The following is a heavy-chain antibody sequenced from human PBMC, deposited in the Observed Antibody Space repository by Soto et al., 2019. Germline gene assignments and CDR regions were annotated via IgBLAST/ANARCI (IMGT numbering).Heavy chain of an antibody. V-gene: IGHV3-30-3*01. D-gene: IGHD6-6*01. Sequence: GGSLRLSCAASGFTFSSYAMHWVRQAPGKGLEWVAVISYDGSNKYYADSVKGRFTISRDNSKNTLYLQMNSLRAEDTAVYYCARGREARDYFDYWGQGTLVTVSS. CDR1: GFTFSSYA. J-gene: IGHJ4*02. CDR2: ISYDGSNK. CDR3: ARGREARDYFDY.